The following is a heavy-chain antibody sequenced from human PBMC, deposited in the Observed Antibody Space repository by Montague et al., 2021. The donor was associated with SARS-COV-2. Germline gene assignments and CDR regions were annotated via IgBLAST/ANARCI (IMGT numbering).Heavy chain of an antibody. D-gene: IGHD3-10*01. CDR1: GGSISSSSYY. CDR2: IYYSGST. V-gene: IGHV4-39*01. CDR3: ARESGSASYLDY. Sequence: SETLSLTCTVSGGSISSSSYYWSWIRQPPEKGLEWIGSIYYSGSTYYNPSLKSRVTISVDTSKNQFSLKLSSVTAADTAVYYCARESGSASYLDYWGQGTLVTVSS. J-gene: IGHJ4*02.